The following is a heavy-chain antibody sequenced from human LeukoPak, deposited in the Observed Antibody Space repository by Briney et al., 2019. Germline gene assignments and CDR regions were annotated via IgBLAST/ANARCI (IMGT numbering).Heavy chain of an antibody. J-gene: IGHJ4*02. V-gene: IGHV4-34*01. CDR2: INHSDST. CDR1: GGSFSGYY. Sequence: SETLSLTCAVYGGSFSGYYWTWIRQPPGKGLEWIGDINHSDSTNYNPSLKSRVTISVDTSKNHFSLKLSPVTAADTAVYYCARGGGRDFDYWGQGTLVTVSS. D-gene: IGHD2-15*01. CDR3: ARGGGRDFDY.